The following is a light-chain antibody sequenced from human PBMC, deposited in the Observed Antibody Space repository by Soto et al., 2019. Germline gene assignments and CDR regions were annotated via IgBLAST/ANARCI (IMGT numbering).Light chain of an antibody. CDR2: KAS. CDR3: QQYNSYPWT. CDR1: QSISNW. J-gene: IGKJ1*01. V-gene: IGKV1-5*03. Sequence: DTQMTQSPSTLSASIGDRVTITCRASQSISNWLAWYQQKPGEAPKLLIFKASSLQTGVPSRFSGSGSGTEFTLTISSLQPADSATYYCQQYNSYPWTFGQGTKVEIK.